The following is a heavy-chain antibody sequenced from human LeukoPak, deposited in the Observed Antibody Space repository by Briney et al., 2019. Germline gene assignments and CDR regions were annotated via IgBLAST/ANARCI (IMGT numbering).Heavy chain of an antibody. CDR2: IIPIFGTA. J-gene: IGHJ4*02. Sequence: SSVKVSCKASGGTFSSYAISWVRQAPGQGLEWMGGIIPIFGTANYAQKLQGRVTITADESTSTAYMELSSLRSEDTAVYYCARDRYSSGWYYLFDDWGQGTLVTVSS. CDR1: GGTFSSYA. CDR3: ARDRYSSGWYYLFDD. V-gene: IGHV1-69*13. D-gene: IGHD6-19*01.